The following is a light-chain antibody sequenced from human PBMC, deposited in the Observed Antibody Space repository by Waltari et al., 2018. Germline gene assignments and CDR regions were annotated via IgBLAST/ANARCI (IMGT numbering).Light chain of an antibody. CDR2: AGS. CDR1: SSDVGSYNL. Sequence: QSALTQPASVSGSPGQSITIFCTGTSSDVGSYNLVSWYQQYPGKAPKLMIYAGSKRPSGVSNRCSGSKSGNTASLTISGLQADDEADYYCCSYAGSTSWLFGGGTKVTVL. CDR3: CSYAGSTSWL. V-gene: IGLV2-23*01. J-gene: IGLJ3*02.